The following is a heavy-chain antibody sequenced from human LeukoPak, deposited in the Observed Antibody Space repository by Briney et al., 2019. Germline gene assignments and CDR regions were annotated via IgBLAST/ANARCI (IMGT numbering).Heavy chain of an antibody. J-gene: IGHJ4*02. CDR2: MNPNSGNT. D-gene: IGHD5-24*01. CDR1: GYTFTSYD. Sequence: ASVKVSCKASGYTFTSYDINWVRQATGQGLEWMGWMNPNSGNTGYAQKFQGRVTMTRNTSISTAYMELRSLRSEDTAVYYCARGKARDGYNYPGIFDYWGQGTLVTVSS. CDR3: ARGKARDGYNYPGIFDY. V-gene: IGHV1-8*01.